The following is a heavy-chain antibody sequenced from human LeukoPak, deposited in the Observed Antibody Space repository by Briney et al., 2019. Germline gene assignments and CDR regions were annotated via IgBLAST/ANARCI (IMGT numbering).Heavy chain of an antibody. CDR2: IYTTAKT. Sequence: PGGSLRLSCAASGFTVSSNYMSWVRQAPGEGLEWVSVIYTTAKTFYADSVKGRFSISRDNSKNTVYLQMNSLRAEDTAVYYCAKVSPAGRAFDCWGQGTLVTVSS. J-gene: IGHJ4*02. D-gene: IGHD6-19*01. CDR3: AKVSPAGRAFDC. CDR1: GFTVSSNY. V-gene: IGHV3-53*01.